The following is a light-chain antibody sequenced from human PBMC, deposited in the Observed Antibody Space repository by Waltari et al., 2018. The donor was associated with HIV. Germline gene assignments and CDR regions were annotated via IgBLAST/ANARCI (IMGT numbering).Light chain of an antibody. V-gene: IGLV1-47*01. Sequence: SVLTQPPSASGTPGQRVTISCSGSTSTIGSNDVFWYQHLPGAAPKLLIHRNNHRPSGVPDRFSGSTSGTSASLAISGLRSEDEADYYCVAWDDSLRGVVFGGGTKVAAL. J-gene: IGLJ2*01. CDR2: RNN. CDR1: TSTIGSND. CDR3: VAWDDSLRGVV.